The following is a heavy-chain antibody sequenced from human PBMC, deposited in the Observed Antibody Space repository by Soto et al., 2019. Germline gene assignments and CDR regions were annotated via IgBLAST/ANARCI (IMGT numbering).Heavy chain of an antibody. J-gene: IGHJ4*02. Sequence: PSETLSLTCTVPGGSITGYYWIWMRQPPGKGLEWIGYIYNSGSTNYNPALKSRVTISVDTSKNQFSLILSSVTAADTAVYYCARITRSPNSGYFDYWGQGALVTVSS. D-gene: IGHD7-27*01. CDR1: GGSITGYY. CDR2: IYNSGST. CDR3: ARITRSPNSGYFDY. V-gene: IGHV4-59*01.